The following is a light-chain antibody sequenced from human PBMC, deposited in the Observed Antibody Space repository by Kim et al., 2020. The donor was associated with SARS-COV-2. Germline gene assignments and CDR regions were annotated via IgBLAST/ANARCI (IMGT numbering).Light chain of an antibody. CDR3: QQRFA. J-gene: IGKJ3*01. Sequence: SARSESVGDKVTITCQASQYIGDYLNWYQQKPGKAPELLIYDTSNVEGGVPSRFSATKSGTDFTFTISNLQAEDVATYYCQQRFAFGPGTKVDIK. V-gene: IGKV1-33*01. CDR1: QYIGDY. CDR2: DTS.